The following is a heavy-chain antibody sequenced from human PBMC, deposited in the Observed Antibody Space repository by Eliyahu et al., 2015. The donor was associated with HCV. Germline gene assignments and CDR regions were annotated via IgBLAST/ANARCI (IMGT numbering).Heavy chain of an antibody. V-gene: IGHV1-3*01. Sequence: QVQLVQSGAEVKNPGASVKLSCKVSGNSFSTFDLHWVRQAPGQSLEWVGWINGAGTNTKYSQRFEGRVTITRDSSASTAYMELSSLRSEDTAVYYCATQRVYGELGEWWGQGTLVTVSS. D-gene: IGHD3-10*02. CDR1: GNSFSTFD. CDR3: ATQRVYGELGEW. J-gene: IGHJ4*02. CDR2: INGAGTNT.